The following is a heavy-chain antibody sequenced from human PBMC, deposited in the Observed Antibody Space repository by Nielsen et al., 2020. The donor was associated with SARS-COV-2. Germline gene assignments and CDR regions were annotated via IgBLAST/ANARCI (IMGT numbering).Heavy chain of an antibody. J-gene: IGHJ3*02. CDR1: GFTFSSYA. CDR3: ARSSYDSSGYYGAFDI. Sequence: GGSLRLSCAASGFTFSSYAMHWVRQAPGKGLEWVAVIWYDGSNKYYADSVKGRFTISRDNSKNTLYLQMNSLRAEDTAVYYCARSSYDSSGYYGAFDIWGQGTMVTVSS. D-gene: IGHD3-22*01. V-gene: IGHV3-33*08. CDR2: IWYDGSNK.